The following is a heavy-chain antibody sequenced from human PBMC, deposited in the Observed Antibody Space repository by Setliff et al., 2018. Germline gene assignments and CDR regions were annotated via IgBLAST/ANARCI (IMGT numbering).Heavy chain of an antibody. V-gene: IGHV3-7*03. CDR1: GFTFSNYW. J-gene: IGHJ3*02. Sequence: PGGSLRLSCAASGFTFSNYWMSWVRQAPGKGLEWVANIKEDGSEKYYVDSVKGRLTISRDNAKNSLYLQMNSLRAEDTAVYYCTTARVAPRRDALDIWGQGTMVTVSS. CDR2: IKEDGSEK. D-gene: IGHD6-6*01. CDR3: TTARVAPRRDALDI.